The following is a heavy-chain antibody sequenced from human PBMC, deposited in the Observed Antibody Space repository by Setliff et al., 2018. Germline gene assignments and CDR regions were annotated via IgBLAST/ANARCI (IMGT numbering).Heavy chain of an antibody. D-gene: IGHD3-9*01. CDR2: IIPIFGTA. J-gene: IGHJ6*02. CDR3: ARVLEPNYDILTGYYYYYYYGMDV. Sequence: SVKVSCKASGGTFSSYAITWVRQAPGQGLEWMGGIIPIFGTAKYAQKFQGRVTITADESTSTAYMELSSLRSEDTAVYYCARVLEPNYDILTGYYYYYYYGMDVWGQGTTVTVSS. CDR1: GGTFSSYA. V-gene: IGHV1-69*13.